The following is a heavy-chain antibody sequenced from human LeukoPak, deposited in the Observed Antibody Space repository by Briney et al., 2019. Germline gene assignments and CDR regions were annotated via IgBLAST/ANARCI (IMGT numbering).Heavy chain of an antibody. CDR3: ARDVLLWFGEFGAFDI. D-gene: IGHD3-10*01. J-gene: IGHJ3*02. Sequence: SETLSLTCAVYGGSFSGYYWSWIRQPPGKGLEWIGEINHSGSTNYNPSLKSRVTISVDTSKNQFSLKLSSVTAADTAVYYCARDVLLWFGEFGAFDIWGQGTMVTVSS. CDR2: INHSGST. CDR1: GGSFSGYY. V-gene: IGHV4-34*01.